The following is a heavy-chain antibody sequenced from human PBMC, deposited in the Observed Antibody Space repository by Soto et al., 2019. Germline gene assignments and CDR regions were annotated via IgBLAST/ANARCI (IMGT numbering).Heavy chain of an antibody. CDR2: IYPSDSDT. J-gene: IGHJ4*02. V-gene: IGHV5-51*01. D-gene: IGHD3-3*01. CDR3: ARGGVSTRTFDY. CDR1: GYNFAGYW. Sequence: GEPLKISCKGSGYNFAGYWIAWVRQMPGKGLELMGIIYPSDSDTRYRPSFQGQVTISADKSISSAYLQWSSLRASDTAMYYCARGGVSTRTFDYWGQGTPVTVSS.